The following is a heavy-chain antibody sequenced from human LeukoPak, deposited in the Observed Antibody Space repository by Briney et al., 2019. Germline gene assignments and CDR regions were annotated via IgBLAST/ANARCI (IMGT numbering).Heavy chain of an antibody. Sequence: ASVKVSCKVSGYTFTDYFMHWVRQAPGQGLEWMGWISADNGNTNYAQKLQGRVTMTTDTSTSTAYMELRSLRSDDTAVYYCARVGLGCSSTSCSNDYWGQGTLVTVSS. CDR3: ARVGLGCSSTSCSNDY. V-gene: IGHV1-18*04. D-gene: IGHD2-2*01. CDR2: ISADNGNT. CDR1: GYTFTDYF. J-gene: IGHJ4*02.